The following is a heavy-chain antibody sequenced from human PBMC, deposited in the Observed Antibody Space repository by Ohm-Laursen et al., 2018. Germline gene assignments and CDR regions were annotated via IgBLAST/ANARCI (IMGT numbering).Heavy chain of an antibody. CDR1: GFTFSDYY. CDR3: VKDISYYDSSGPVCA. V-gene: IGHV3-11*01. Sequence: SLRLSCAASGFTFSDYYMSWIRQAPGKGLEWVSYISSSGSTIYYADSVKGRFTISRDNAKKSLYLQMNSLRAEDTALYYCVKDISYYDSSGPVCAWGQGTLVTVSS. CDR2: ISSSGSTI. D-gene: IGHD3-22*01. J-gene: IGHJ5*02.